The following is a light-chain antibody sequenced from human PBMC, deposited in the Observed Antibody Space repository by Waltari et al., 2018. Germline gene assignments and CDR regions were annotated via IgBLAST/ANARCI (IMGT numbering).Light chain of an antibody. CDR3: QHYVRLPAT. CDR2: GAS. CDR1: QRVSRA. Sequence: DIVLTQSPGSLSSSPGERVTLSCGASQRVSRALAWYQQKPGQAPRLLIFGASNRATRIPDRFSGSGSETDFSLTISRLEPEDFAVYYCQHYVRLPATFGRGTKVEIK. V-gene: IGKV3-20*01. J-gene: IGKJ1*01.